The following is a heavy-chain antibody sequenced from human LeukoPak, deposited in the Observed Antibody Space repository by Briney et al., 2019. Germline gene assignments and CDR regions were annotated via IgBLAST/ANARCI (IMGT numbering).Heavy chain of an antibody. CDR1: GFTFSIYS. V-gene: IGHV3-21*01. J-gene: IGHJ3*02. Sequence: GGSLRLSCAASGFTFSIYSMNWVRQAPGKGLERVSSLSGSSNYIFYADSVKGRFTISRDNAKNSLFLQMNSLRAEDTAVYFCARWGSGDSFDIWGQGTMVTASS. D-gene: IGHD3-10*01. CDR2: LSGSSNYI. CDR3: ARWGSGDSFDI.